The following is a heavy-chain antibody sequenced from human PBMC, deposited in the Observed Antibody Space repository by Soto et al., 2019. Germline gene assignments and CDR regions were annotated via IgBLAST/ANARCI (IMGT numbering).Heavy chain of an antibody. Sequence: EVQLSESGGGLVQPGGSLRLSCAASGFTFSSYAMSWVRQAPGKGLEWVSIIRGSGGSTYYADSVKGRFTISRDNSKNPLYLQLNRLRAEETAVYYCAKGHYSGDYVYFDLWGQGTLVTVSS. V-gene: IGHV3-23*01. D-gene: IGHD1-26*01. CDR2: IRGSGGST. CDR1: GFTFSSYA. J-gene: IGHJ4*02. CDR3: AKGHYSGDYVYFDL.